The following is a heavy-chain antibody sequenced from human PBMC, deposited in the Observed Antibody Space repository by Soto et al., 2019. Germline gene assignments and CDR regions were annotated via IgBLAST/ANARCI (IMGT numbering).Heavy chain of an antibody. V-gene: IGHV4-4*07. CDR3: ARDRARAPKGPGYYYGMDV. CDR1: GGSISSYY. CDR2: FYTSGST. Sequence: PSETLSLTCTVSGGSISSYYWSWIRQPAGKGLEWIGRFYTSGSTSYNPSLNSRVTMSVDTSKNQFSLKLSSVTAADTAVYFCARDRARAPKGPGYYYGMDVWGQGTTVTVSS. J-gene: IGHJ6*02.